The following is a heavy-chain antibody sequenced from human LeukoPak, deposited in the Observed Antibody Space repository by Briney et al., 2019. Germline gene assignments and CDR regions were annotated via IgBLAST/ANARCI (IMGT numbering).Heavy chain of an antibody. CDR1: GGTFSSYV. CDR3: ARDATTANQDYYYGMDV. D-gene: IGHD4-11*01. J-gene: IGHJ6*02. Sequence: ASVKVSCKASGGTFSSYVISWVRQAPGQGLEWMGGIIPIFGTANYAQKFQGRVTITADESTSTAYMELSSLRSEDTAVYYCARDATTANQDYYYGMDVWGQGTTVTVSS. V-gene: IGHV1-69*01. CDR2: IIPIFGTA.